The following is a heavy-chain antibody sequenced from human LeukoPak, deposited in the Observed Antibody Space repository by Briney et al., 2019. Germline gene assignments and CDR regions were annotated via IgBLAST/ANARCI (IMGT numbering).Heavy chain of an antibody. J-gene: IGHJ4*02. D-gene: IGHD1-14*01. Sequence: GGSLRRSCAASGFTFNTYWMHWVRQSPGKGPVWVSRITNDGRTTFYADSVKGRFTISRDNAKNTLYLQMNSLRGEDTAVYYCARDQDGPGPTIDYWGQGTLVTVSS. CDR2: ITNDGRTT. CDR3: ARDQDGPGPTIDY. V-gene: IGHV3-74*01. CDR1: GFTFNTYW.